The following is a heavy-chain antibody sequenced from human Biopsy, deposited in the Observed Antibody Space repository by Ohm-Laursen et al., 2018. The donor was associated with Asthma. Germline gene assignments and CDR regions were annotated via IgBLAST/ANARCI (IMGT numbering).Heavy chain of an antibody. CDR1: GGSISSGAYF. D-gene: IGHD2-2*02. Sequence: TLSLTCSVSGGSISSGAYFWSWARQHPGKGLEWIGYINYSGTTYYNPSLKSRVTIAVETSKNQFSLTLTSVTAADTALYYCARDLAGHCTSASCYRFDSWGQGAQVTVSS. CDR2: INYSGTT. V-gene: IGHV4-31*03. CDR3: ARDLAGHCTSASCYRFDS. J-gene: IGHJ5*01.